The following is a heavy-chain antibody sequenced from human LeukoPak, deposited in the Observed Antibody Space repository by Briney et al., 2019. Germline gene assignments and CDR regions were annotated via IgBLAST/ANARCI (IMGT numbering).Heavy chain of an antibody. CDR3: ARGSGSFERDFDY. V-gene: IGHV4-59*01. CDR2: IYYSGST. Sequence: SETLSLTCTVSGGSISSYYWSWIRQPPGKGLEWIGYIYYSGSTNYNPSLKSRVTISVDTSKNQFSLKLSSVTAADTAVYYCARGSGSFERDFDYWGQGTLVTVSS. CDR1: GGSISSYY. J-gene: IGHJ4*02. D-gene: IGHD1-26*01.